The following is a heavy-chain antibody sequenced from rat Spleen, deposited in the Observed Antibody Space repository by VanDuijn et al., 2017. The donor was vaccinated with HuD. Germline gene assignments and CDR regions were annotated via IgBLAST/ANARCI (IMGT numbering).Heavy chain of an antibody. J-gene: IGHJ4*01. CDR1: GFTFSDYN. CDR2: IIYDGSRT. D-gene: IGHD4-3*01. Sequence: EVKLVESGGGLVQPGRSLKLSCAASGFTFSDYNMAWVRQAPKKGLEWVATIIYDGSRTYYRDSVKGRFTISRDNAKSSLYLQMDSLRSEDTATYYCVRQDTSGSYVLDAWGQGASVTVSS. CDR3: VRQDTSGSYVLDA. V-gene: IGHV5-7*01.